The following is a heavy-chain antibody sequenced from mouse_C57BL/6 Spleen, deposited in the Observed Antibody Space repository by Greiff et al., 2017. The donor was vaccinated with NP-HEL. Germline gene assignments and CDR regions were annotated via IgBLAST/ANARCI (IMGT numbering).Heavy chain of an antibody. CDR1: GFTFSSYT. J-gene: IGHJ1*03. V-gene: IGHV5-9*01. CDR2: ISGGGGNT. Sequence: EVQLVESGGGLVKPGGSLKLSCAASGFTFSSYTMSWVRQTPEKRLEWVATISGGGGNTYYPDSVKGRFTISRDNAKNTLYLQMSSLRSEDTALYYCARITTVWYFDVWGTGTTVTVSS. CDR3: ARITTVWYFDV. D-gene: IGHD1-1*01.